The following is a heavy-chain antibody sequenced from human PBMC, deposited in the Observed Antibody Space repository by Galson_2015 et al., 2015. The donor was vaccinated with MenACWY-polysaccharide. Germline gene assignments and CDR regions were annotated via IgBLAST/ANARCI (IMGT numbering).Heavy chain of an antibody. CDR3: ARDVGSFDL. J-gene: IGHJ2*01. V-gene: IGHV3-7*01. Sequence: SLRLSCAASGFTSSTFWMTWVRQAPGKGLEWVAKLNQDGSEKYYVDSVKGRFTISRDNAKRSLYLQMNSLRAEDTAVYYCARDVGSFDLWGRGTLVTVSS. CDR2: LNQDGSEK. CDR1: GFTSSTFW.